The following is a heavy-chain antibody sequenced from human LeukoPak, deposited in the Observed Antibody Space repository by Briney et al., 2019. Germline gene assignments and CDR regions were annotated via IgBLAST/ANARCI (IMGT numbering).Heavy chain of an antibody. D-gene: IGHD2-15*01. Sequence: SETLSLTCTVSGGSISSSSYYWGWIRQPPGKGLEWIGEINHSGSTNYNPSLKSRVTISVDTSKNQFSLKLSSVTAADTAVYHCAIRDCSGGSCYSVLDYWGQGTLVTVSS. V-gene: IGHV4-39*07. J-gene: IGHJ4*02. CDR1: GGSISSSSYY. CDR3: AIRDCSGGSCYSVLDY. CDR2: INHSGST.